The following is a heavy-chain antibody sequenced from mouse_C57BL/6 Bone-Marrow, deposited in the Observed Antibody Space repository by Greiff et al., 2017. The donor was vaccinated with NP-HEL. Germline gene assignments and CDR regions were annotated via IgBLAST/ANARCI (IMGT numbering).Heavy chain of an antibody. V-gene: IGHV1-81*01. CDR1: GYTFTSYG. J-gene: IGHJ2*01. CDR3: ARFSSGPYYFDY. D-gene: IGHD3-2*02. CDR2: IYPRSGNT. Sequence: VKLQQSGAELARPGASVKLSCKASGYTFTSYGISWVKQRTGQGLEWIGEIYPRSGNTYYNEKFKGKATLTADKSSSTAYMELRSLTSEDSAVYFCARFSSGPYYFDYWGQGTTLTVSS.